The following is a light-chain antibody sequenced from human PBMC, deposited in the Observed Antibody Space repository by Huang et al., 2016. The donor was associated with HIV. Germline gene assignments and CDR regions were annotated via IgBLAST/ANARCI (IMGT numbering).Light chain of an antibody. Sequence: EIVLTQSPGTLSLSQGERATLSCRASQSVSSNYRAWYLQKPGQAPTLLIYGESSRTTDNPDRFSGSESGTDFTLTISRLDPEHYAVYYYHQYGSPTFTFGPGTKVDIK. CDR2: GES. CDR3: HQYGSPTFT. CDR1: QSVSSNY. V-gene: IGKV3-20*01. J-gene: IGKJ3*01.